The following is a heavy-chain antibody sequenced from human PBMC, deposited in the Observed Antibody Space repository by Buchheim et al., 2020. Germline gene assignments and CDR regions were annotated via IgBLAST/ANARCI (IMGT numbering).Heavy chain of an antibody. Sequence: EVQLVESGGGLVQPGGSLRLSCAASGFTFSSYSMNWVRQAPGKGLEWVSYISSSSSTIYYADSVKGRFTISRDNAKNCLYLQMNSLRAEDTAVYYCARDASYCSGGSCYRKRYYGMDVWGQGTT. CDR2: ISSSSSTI. D-gene: IGHD2-15*01. CDR1: GFTFSSYS. CDR3: ARDASYCSGGSCYRKRYYGMDV. J-gene: IGHJ6*02. V-gene: IGHV3-48*01.